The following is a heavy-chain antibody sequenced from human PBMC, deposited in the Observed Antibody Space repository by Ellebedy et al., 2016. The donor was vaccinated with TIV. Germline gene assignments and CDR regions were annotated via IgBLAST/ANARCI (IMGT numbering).Heavy chain of an antibody. CDR1: GFSFSTYS. D-gene: IGHD6-19*01. V-gene: IGHV3-48*02. J-gene: IGHJ6*02. CDR3: ASRSVAGRGMDV. Sequence: GESLKISCAASGFSFSTYSMNWVRQTPGKGLEWVSYISSSSSSIYYADSVKGRFTISRDNAKNSLYLQMNSLRDEDTAVYYCASRSVAGRGMDVWGQGTTVTVSS. CDR2: ISSSSSSI.